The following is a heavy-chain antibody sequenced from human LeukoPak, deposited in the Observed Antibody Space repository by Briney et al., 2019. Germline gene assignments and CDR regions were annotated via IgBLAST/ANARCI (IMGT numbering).Heavy chain of an antibody. J-gene: IGHJ4*02. CDR3: ARAGTNLGDYDY. CDR1: GYSISSGHY. Sequence: SETLSLTCTVSGYSISSGHYRAWIRQSPEKGLECIATMFHSGSTYYNPSLKSRVTTSVDTSKNEFSLNLSSVTAADTAVYYCARAGTNLGDYDYWGQGTLVTVSS. V-gene: IGHV4-38-2*02. CDR2: MFHSGST. D-gene: IGHD4-17*01.